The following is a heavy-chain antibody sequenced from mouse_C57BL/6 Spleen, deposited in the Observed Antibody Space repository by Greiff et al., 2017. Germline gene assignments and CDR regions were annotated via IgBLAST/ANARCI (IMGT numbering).Heavy chain of an antibody. V-gene: IGHV10-1*01. CDR3: VRHGSSNYGYFDV. D-gene: IGHD2-10*02. CDR1: GFSFNTYA. CDR2: IRSKSNNYAT. Sequence: EVQGVESGGGLVQPKGSLKLSCAASGFSFNTYAMNWVRQAPGKGLEWVARIRSKSNNYATYYADSVKDRFTISRDDSESMLYLQMNNLKTEDTAMYYCVRHGSSNYGYFDVWGTGTTVTVSS. J-gene: IGHJ1*03.